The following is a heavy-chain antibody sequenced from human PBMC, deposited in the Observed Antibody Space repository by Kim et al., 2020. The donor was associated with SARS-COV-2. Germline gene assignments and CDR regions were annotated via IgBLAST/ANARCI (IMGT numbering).Heavy chain of an antibody. J-gene: IGHJ5*02. CDR3: ARDKGSTYYDFWSGSNWFDP. CDR1: GGSISSGSYY. CDR2: IYTSGST. D-gene: IGHD3-3*01. Sequence: SETLSLTCTVSGGSISSGSYYWSWIRQPAGKGLEWIGRIYTSGSTNYNPSLKSRVTISVDTSKNQFSLKLSSVTAADTAVYYCARDKGSTYYDFWSGSNWFDPWGQGTLVTVSS. V-gene: IGHV4-61*02.